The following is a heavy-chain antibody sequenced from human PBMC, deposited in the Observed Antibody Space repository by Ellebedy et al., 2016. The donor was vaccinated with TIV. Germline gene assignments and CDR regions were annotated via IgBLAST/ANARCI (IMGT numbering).Heavy chain of an antibody. CDR3: ARRVGFDF. CDR1: GFSFDDYA. CDR2: ISRNSVNI. V-gene: IGHV3-9*01. D-gene: IGHD1-26*01. J-gene: IGHJ4*02. Sequence: GGSLRLSCAASGFSFDDYAMHWVRQGPGKGLEWVSSISRNSVNIGYADSVKGRFTISRDNAKNSLFLQMNSLRAEDTAVYYCARRVGFDFWGQGTLVTVSS.